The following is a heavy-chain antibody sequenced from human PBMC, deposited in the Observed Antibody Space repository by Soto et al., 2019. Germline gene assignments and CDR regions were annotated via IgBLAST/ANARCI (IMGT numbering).Heavy chain of an antibody. CDR3: VKGRTLNWFDP. CDR1: GFTFSSYA. CDR2: ISSNGGST. Sequence: PGGSLRLSCSASGFTFSSYAMHWVRQAPGKGLEYVSAISSNGGSTYYADSVKGRFTISRDNSKNTLYLQMSSLRAEDTAVYYCVKGRTLNWFDPWGQGTLVTVSS. J-gene: IGHJ5*02. V-gene: IGHV3-64D*06.